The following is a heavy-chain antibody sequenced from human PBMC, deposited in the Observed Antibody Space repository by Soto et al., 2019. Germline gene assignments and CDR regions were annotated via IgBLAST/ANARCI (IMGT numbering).Heavy chain of an antibody. CDR1: GFTFSSYW. V-gene: IGHV3-7*03. Sequence: EVQLVESGGGLVQPGGSLRLSCAASGFTFSSYWMSWVRQAPGKGLEWVANIKQDGSEKYYVDSVKGRFTISRDNAKNSLYVQMNSLRAEDTAVYYCAVVVVAATHDSFDYWGQGTLVTVSS. D-gene: IGHD2-15*01. CDR3: AVVVVAATHDSFDY. J-gene: IGHJ4*02. CDR2: IKQDGSEK.